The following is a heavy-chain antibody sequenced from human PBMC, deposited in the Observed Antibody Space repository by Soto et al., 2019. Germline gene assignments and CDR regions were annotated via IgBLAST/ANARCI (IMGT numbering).Heavy chain of an antibody. V-gene: IGHV4-38-2*02. CDR2: IYHSGST. J-gene: IGHJ5*02. Sequence: SETLSLTCTVSGYSISSGYYWGWIRQPPGKGLEWIGSIYHSGSTYYNPSLKSRVPISVDTSKNQFSLKLSSVTAADTAVYYCARGALMVYATNWFDPWGQGTLVTVSS. CDR1: GYSISSGYY. D-gene: IGHD2-8*01. CDR3: ARGALMVYATNWFDP.